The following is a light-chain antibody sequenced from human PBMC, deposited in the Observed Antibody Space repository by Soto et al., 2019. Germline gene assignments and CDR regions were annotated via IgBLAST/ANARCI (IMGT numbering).Light chain of an antibody. CDR1: QSVSSNY. CDR3: QQYGTSPPYT. CDR2: GAS. Sequence: EIVLTQSPGTLSLSPGERATLSCRASQSVSSNYLAWYQQKPGQAPRLLTYGASSRATGIPDRCSGSGSGTDFTLTISRLEPEDFAVYYCQQYGTSPPYTFGQGTKLEIK. V-gene: IGKV3-20*01. J-gene: IGKJ2*01.